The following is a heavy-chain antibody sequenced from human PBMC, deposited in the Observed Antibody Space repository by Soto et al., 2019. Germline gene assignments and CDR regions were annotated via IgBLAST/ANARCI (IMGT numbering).Heavy chain of an antibody. Sequence: SETLSLTCAVSGGSISSGGYSWSWIRQPPGKGLEWIGYIYHSGSTYYNPSLKSRVTISVDRSKNQFSLKLSSVTAADTAVYYCARGDVLRYFDSNWFDPWGQGTLVTVSS. J-gene: IGHJ5*02. V-gene: IGHV4-30-2*01. D-gene: IGHD3-9*01. CDR2: IYHSGST. CDR3: ARGDVLRYFDSNWFDP. CDR1: GGSISSGGYS.